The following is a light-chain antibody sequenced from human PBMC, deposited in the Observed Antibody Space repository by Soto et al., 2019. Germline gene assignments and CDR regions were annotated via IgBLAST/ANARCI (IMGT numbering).Light chain of an antibody. CDR3: QQSFSTLWT. Sequence: EIVLTQSPGTLSLSPGERATLSCRTSQSVSNNYLAWYQQKPGQAPRLLIYGASSRATGIPDRFSGSGSGTDFTLSISRLEPEDFATYYCQQSFSTLWTFGQGTKVDI. CDR2: GAS. V-gene: IGKV3-20*01. CDR1: QSVSNNY. J-gene: IGKJ1*01.